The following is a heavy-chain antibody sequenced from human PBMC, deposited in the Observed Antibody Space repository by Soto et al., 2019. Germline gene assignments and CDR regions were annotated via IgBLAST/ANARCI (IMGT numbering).Heavy chain of an antibody. CDR2: IYSGGST. Sequence: GESLKISCAASGFTVSSNYMSWVRQAPGKGLEWVSVIYSGGSTYYADSVKGRFTISRDNSKNTLYLQMNSLRAEDTAVYYCARDLGIVVVPAAMLDAFDIWGQGTMVTVSS. CDR3: ARDLGIVVVPAAMLDAFDI. D-gene: IGHD2-2*03. J-gene: IGHJ3*02. V-gene: IGHV3-66*01. CDR1: GFTVSSNY.